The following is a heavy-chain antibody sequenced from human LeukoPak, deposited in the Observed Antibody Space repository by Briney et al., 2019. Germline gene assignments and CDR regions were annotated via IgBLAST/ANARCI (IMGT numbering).Heavy chain of an antibody. Sequence: PGGPLRLSCAASEFTFSSYWMTWVRQAPGKGLEWVANIKQDGSEIYYMDSVKGRFTISRDNAKNSLYLQMNSLRAEDTAVYYCARDLWAQKLPHRYFDYWGQGTLVTVSS. CDR1: EFTFSSYW. V-gene: IGHV3-7*05. J-gene: IGHJ4*02. CDR2: IKQDGSEI. D-gene: IGHD6-13*01. CDR3: ARDLWAQKLPHRYFDY.